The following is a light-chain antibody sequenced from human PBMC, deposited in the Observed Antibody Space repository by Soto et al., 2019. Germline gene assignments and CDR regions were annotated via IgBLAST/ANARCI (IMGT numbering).Light chain of an antibody. V-gene: IGKV3-15*01. Sequence: IVMTQSPATLSVSPGERATLSCRASQNVNYNLAWYQQKPGQAPSLLIHDASIRATAIPARFSGSGSGTEFTLTISSLQSEEVAVYYCQQYNNWLRTFGQGTKVEIK. CDR2: DAS. CDR1: QNVNYN. CDR3: QQYNNWLRT. J-gene: IGKJ1*01.